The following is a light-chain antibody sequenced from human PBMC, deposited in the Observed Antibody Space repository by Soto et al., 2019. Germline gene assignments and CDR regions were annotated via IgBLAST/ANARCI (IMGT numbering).Light chain of an antibody. J-gene: IGKJ1*01. Sequence: DLQMTQSPSSLSASVGDRVTITCRASQNISNYLNWYQQKPGKAPKLLIYAASSLQSGVPSRFSGSGSGTDFTLTISSLQPEDFATYYCQQSYSTPRTFGQGTKVEIK. V-gene: IGKV1-39*01. CDR3: QQSYSTPRT. CDR1: QNISNY. CDR2: AAS.